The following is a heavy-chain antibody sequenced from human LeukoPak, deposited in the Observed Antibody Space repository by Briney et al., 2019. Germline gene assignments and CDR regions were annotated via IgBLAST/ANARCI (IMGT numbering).Heavy chain of an antibody. J-gene: IGHJ6*04. D-gene: IGHD3-16*02. CDR2: IDTEDGET. Sequence: ATVKISCRASGYTFTDYNIHWVQFAPGKGPEWMVRIDTEDGETIYAEKFQGRVTITADTSTDTAYMELTSLRSEDTAVYFCTTDRIERSFDVWGKGTAVTVSS. CDR1: GYTFTDYN. CDR3: TTDRIERSFDV. V-gene: IGHV1-69-2*01.